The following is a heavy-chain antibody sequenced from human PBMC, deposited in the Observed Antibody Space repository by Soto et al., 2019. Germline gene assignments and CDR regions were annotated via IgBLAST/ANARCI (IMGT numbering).Heavy chain of an antibody. Sequence: GGSLRLSCAASGFTFSSYAMHWVRQAPGKGLEWVAVISYDGSNKYYADSVKGRFTISRDNSKNTLYLQMNSLRAEDTAVYYYARDLITMIVGSGMDVWGQGTTVTVSS. D-gene: IGHD3-22*01. J-gene: IGHJ6*02. V-gene: IGHV3-30-3*01. CDR3: ARDLITMIVGSGMDV. CDR1: GFTFSSYA. CDR2: ISYDGSNK.